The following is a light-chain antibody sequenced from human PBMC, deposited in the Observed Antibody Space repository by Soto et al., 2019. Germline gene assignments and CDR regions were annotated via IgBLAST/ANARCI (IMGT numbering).Light chain of an antibody. CDR3: QQRSTWPPTLT. J-gene: IGKJ4*01. V-gene: IGKV3-11*01. Sequence: TVLTQSPATLSLSPGERATLSCRASQSVGNYLAWYQQKPGQAPRLLIYDASNRATGIPARFSGSGSGTDFTLTISSLEPEDFAVYYCQQRSTWPPTLTFGGGTKVEI. CDR1: QSVGNY. CDR2: DAS.